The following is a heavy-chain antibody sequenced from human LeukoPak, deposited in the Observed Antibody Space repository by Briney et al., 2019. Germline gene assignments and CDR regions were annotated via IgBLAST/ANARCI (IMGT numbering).Heavy chain of an antibody. CDR2: IYYSEST. J-gene: IGHJ5*02. CDR1: GGSISSGGYY. Sequence: PSETLSLTCTVSGGSISSGGYYWSWIRQHPGKGLEWIGYIYYSESTYYNPSLKSRVTISVDTSKNQFSLKLSSVTAADTAVYYCARGGIGYCSSTSCYSPNWFDPWGQGTLVTVSS. D-gene: IGHD2-2*01. CDR3: ARGGIGYCSSTSCYSPNWFDP. V-gene: IGHV4-31*03.